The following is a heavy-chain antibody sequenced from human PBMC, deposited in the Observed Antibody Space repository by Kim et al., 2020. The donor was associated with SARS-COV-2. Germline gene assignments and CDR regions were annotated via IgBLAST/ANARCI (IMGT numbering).Heavy chain of an antibody. CDR2: IYYSGST. Sequence: SETLSLTCTVSGGSISSSSYYWGWIRQPPGKGLEWIGSIYYSGSTYYNPSLKSRVTISVDTSKNQFSLKLSSVTAADTAVYYCARDRTFDWDYFDYWGQG. J-gene: IGHJ4*02. D-gene: IGHD3-9*01. CDR1: GGSISSSSYY. V-gene: IGHV4-39*07. CDR3: ARDRTFDWDYFDY.